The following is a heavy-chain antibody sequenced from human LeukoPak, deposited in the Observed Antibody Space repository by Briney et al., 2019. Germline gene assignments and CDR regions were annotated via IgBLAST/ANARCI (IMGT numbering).Heavy chain of an antibody. V-gene: IGHV4-30-2*01. CDR1: GGSISSGGYS. CDR2: IYHSRST. J-gene: IGHJ4*02. CDR3: AAYCSSTSCYGY. D-gene: IGHD2-2*01. Sequence: SETLSLTCAVSGGSISSGGYSWSWIRQPPGKGLEWIGYIYHSRSTNYNPSLKSRVTISVDKSKNQFSLKLSSVTAADTAVYYCAAYCSSTSCYGYWGQGTLVTVSS.